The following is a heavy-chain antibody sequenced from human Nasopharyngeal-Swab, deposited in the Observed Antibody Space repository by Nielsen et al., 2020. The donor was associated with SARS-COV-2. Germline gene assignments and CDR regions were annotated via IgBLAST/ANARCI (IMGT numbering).Heavy chain of an antibody. CDR1: GGSISSYY. J-gene: IGHJ6*02. D-gene: IGHD5-18*01. V-gene: IGHV4-59*08. CDR3: ARLTYSYESYYYYYGMDV. CDR2: IYYSGST. Sequence: LETLSLTCTVSGGSISSYYWSWIRQPPGKGLEWIGYIYYSGSTNYNPSLKSRVTISVDTSKNQFSLKLSSVTAADTAVYYCARLTYSYESYYYYYGMDVWGQGTTVTVSS.